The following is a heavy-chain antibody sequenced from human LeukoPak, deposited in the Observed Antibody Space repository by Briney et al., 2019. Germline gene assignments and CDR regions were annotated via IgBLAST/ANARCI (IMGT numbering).Heavy chain of an antibody. CDR3: ARDGLLWFGDGYYMDV. D-gene: IGHD3-10*01. V-gene: IGHV3-21*01. CDR2: ISSSSSYI. Sequence: PGGSLRLSCAASGFTFSSYWMNWVRQAPGKGLEWVSSISSSSSYIYYADSVKGRFTISRDNAKNSLYLQMNSLRAEDAAVYYCARDGLLWFGDGYYMDVWGKGTTVTISS. J-gene: IGHJ6*03. CDR1: GFTFSSYW.